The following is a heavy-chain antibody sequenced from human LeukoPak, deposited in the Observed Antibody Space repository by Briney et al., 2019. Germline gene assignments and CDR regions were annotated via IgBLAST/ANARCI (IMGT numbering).Heavy chain of an antibody. D-gene: IGHD1-26*01. J-gene: IGHJ6*02. CDR1: GDSISTYY. CDR2: IYYSGST. Sequence: PSETLSLTCTVSGDSISTYYWSWIRQPPGKGLEWIGYIYYSGSTNYNPSLKSRVTISVDTSKNQFSLELISVTAADTAVYYCARDDSGSYHQLGVWGQGTTVTVSS. V-gene: IGHV4-59*01. CDR3: ARDDSGSYHQLGV.